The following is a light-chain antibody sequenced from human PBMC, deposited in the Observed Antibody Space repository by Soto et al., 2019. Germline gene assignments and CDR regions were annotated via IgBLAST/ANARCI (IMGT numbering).Light chain of an antibody. CDR1: QSVSSNY. CDR2: GAS. Sequence: EIVLTQSPGTLSLSPGERATLSCRASQSVSSNYLAWYQQKPGQAPRLLIYGASSRATGIPDSFSSSGSGTDVPLTITRLEPEGFAVYYCQQYGTSPRMFGQGTKGEIK. V-gene: IGKV3-20*01. CDR3: QQYGTSPRM. J-gene: IGKJ1*01.